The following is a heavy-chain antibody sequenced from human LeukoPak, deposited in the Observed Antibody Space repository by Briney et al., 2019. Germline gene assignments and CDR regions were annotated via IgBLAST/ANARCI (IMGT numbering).Heavy chain of an antibody. D-gene: IGHD3-10*01. CDR2: ISSSGSTI. CDR3: ARDQAGSGHYADY. CDR1: GFTFSDYY. Sequence: PGGSLRLSCAASGFTFSDYYMSWIRQAPGKGLEWVSYISSSGSTIYYADSVKGRFTISRDNAKNTLYLHMNSLRAEDTAVYYCARDQAGSGHYADYWGQGTLVTVSS. J-gene: IGHJ4*02. V-gene: IGHV3-11*04.